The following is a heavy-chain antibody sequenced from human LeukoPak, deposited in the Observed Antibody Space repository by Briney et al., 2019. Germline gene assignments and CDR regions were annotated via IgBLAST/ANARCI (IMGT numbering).Heavy chain of an antibody. Sequence: SQTLSLTCAISGDSVSSNSAAWNWIRQSPSRGLEWLGRTYYRSKWYNDYAVSVKSRITINPDTSKNQFSLQLNSVTPEDTAVYYRARVLRVNYYDSSGYYRQHAFDIWGQGTMVTVSS. J-gene: IGHJ3*02. CDR3: ARVLRVNYYDSSGYYRQHAFDI. D-gene: IGHD3-22*01. CDR1: GDSVSSNSAA. CDR2: TYYRSKWYN. V-gene: IGHV6-1*01.